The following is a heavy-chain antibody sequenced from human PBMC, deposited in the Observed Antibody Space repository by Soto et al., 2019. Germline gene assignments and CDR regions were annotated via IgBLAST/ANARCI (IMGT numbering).Heavy chain of an antibody. V-gene: IGHV1-69*11. D-gene: IGHD2-15*01. CDR2: IFPSLDTT. CDR3: AIWPQPTYNVAGSAVEV. CDR1: GGTFSSSG. Sequence: QVHLVQSGTEVKKPGSSVKVSCKASGGTFSSSGFSWVRQAPGQGLEWMVMIFPSLDTTNYAQKFQARVTITSDEFSITTYMELCCLGSVDTSVYYCAIWPQPTYNVAGSAVEVCGQGTRVSASS. J-gene: IGHJ6*02.